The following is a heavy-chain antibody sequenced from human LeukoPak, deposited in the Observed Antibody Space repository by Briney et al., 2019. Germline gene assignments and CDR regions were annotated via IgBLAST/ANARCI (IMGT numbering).Heavy chain of an antibody. Sequence: SETLSLTCAVYGGSFSGYYWSWLRQPPGKGLEWIGEINHSGSTNYNPSLKSRVTISVDTSKNQFSLKLSSVTAADTAVYYCARRGYCSSTSCYDYWGQGTLVTVSS. CDR3: ARRGYCSSTSCYDY. J-gene: IGHJ4*02. CDR2: INHSGST. D-gene: IGHD2-2*01. CDR1: GGSFSGYY. V-gene: IGHV4-34*01.